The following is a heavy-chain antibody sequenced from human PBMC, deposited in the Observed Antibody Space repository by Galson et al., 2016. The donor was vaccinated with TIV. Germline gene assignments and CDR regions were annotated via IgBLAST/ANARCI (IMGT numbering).Heavy chain of an antibody. V-gene: IGHV5-51*01. CDR3: ARQYDFGDYRGDAFDI. D-gene: IGHD4-17*01. J-gene: IGHJ3*02. Sequence: PGKGLEWVGVVNPGGSIIRYSPPFQGQVTISSDKSINTAYLQWISLTASDTATYYCARQYDFGDYRGDAFDIWGQGTMVIVSS. CDR2: VNPGGSII.